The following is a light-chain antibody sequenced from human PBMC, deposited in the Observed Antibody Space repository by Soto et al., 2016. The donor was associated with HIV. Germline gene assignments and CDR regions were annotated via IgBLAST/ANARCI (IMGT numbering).Light chain of an antibody. J-gene: IGKJ1*01. CDR1: QGINTF. V-gene: IGKV1-39*01. Sequence: DIQMTQSPSSLSASIGDRVSITCRASQGINTFLNWYQQKPGKAPKLLIYAASTLQSGVPSRFSGSGFGTDFTLTISSLQPEDSATYYCQQSFVNPQTFGRGTKVEI. CDR2: AAS. CDR3: QQSFVNPQT.